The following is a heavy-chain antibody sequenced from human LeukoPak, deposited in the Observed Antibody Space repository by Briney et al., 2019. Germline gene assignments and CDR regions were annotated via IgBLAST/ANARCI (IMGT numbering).Heavy chain of an antibody. J-gene: IGHJ4*02. CDR3: AKDRDGGSTTTAKGFDY. CDR2: ISISGGRT. D-gene: IGHD2/OR15-2a*01. CDR1: GFTFSSYG. Sequence: GGSLRLSCAASGFTFSSYGMSWVRQAPGKGLEWVSGISISGGRTYYADSVKGRLTISRDNSINTVFLQMSSLRVEDTAIYYCAKDRDGGSTTTAKGFDYWAQGTLVTVSS. V-gene: IGHV3-23*01.